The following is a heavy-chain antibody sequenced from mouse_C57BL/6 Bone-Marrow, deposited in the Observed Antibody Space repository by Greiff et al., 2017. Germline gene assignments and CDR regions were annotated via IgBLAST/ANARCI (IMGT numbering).Heavy chain of an antibody. V-gene: IGHV14-4*01. CDR2: IDPENGDT. J-gene: IGHJ3*01. CDR1: GFTITDDY. Sequence: EVQLQESGAELVRPGASVTLSCTASGFTITDDYMHWVKQRPEQGLEWIGWIDPENGDTEYASNFQGKATITADTSSNTAYLQLSRLTSEDTAVYYGTGSQAWVAYWGQGTRITVSA. CDR3: TGSQAWVAY. D-gene: IGHD1-1*02.